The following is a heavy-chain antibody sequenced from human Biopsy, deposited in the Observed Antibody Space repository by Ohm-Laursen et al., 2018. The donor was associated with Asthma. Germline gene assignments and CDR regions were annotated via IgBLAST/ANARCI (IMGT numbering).Heavy chain of an antibody. Sequence: SLRLSCSASRFTYEMHWVRQAPGKGLKWVAVISYDGSSIYYADSVRGRFTISRDNSKNTLSLQMNSLTAEDTAVYYCAREGVAGTHIEDWGQGTLVTVSS. J-gene: IGHJ1*01. CDR2: ISYDGSSI. CDR1: RFTYE. D-gene: IGHD6-19*01. V-gene: IGHV3-30-3*01. CDR3: AREGVAGTHIED.